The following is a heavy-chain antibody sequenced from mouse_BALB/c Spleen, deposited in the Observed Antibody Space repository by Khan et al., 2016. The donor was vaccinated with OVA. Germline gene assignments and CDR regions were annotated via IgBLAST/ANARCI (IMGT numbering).Heavy chain of an antibody. CDR2: ISYSGSN. CDR3: ARSIMAN. V-gene: IGHV3-2*02. Sequence: EVQLQESGPGLVKPSQSLSLTCTVTGYSITSDYAWNWIRQFPGNKLEWMGYISYSGSNSYNPSLNSRISITRDTSTHQFFLQLNSVTTEDKASYYCARSIMANWGQGTTLTVSS. CDR1: GYSITSDYA. J-gene: IGHJ2*01.